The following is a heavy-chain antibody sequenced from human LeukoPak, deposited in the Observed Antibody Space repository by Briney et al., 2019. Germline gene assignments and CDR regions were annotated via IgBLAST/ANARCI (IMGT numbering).Heavy chain of an antibody. Sequence: SETLSLTCTVSGGSISSYYWSWIRQPAGKGLEWIGRIYTSGSANYNPSLKSRVTMSVDTSKNQFSLKLGSVTAADTAVYYCARDRYDTLTGSGSFDYWGQGTLVTVSS. CDR3: ARDRYDTLTGSGSFDY. V-gene: IGHV4-4*07. CDR2: IYTSGSA. CDR1: GGSISSYY. J-gene: IGHJ4*02. D-gene: IGHD3-9*01.